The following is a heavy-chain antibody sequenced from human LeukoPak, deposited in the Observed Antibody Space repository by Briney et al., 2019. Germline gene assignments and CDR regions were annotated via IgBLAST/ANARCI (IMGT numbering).Heavy chain of an antibody. Sequence: ASVKVSCKASGYTFTSYGISWVRQAPGQGLEWMGWISAYNGNTNYAQKLQGRVTMTTDTSTSTAYMELRSLRSEDTAVYYCARNIDSSGYFNENAFDIWGQGTMVTVSS. CDR2: ISAYNGNT. D-gene: IGHD3-22*01. V-gene: IGHV1-18*01. CDR1: GYTFTSYG. J-gene: IGHJ3*02. CDR3: ARNIDSSGYFNENAFDI.